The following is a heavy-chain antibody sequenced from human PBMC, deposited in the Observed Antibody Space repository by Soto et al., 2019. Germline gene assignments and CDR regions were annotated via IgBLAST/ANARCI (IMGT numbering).Heavy chain of an antibody. CDR2: IYDTGRT. CDR3: ARQGGYSYGKLDY. D-gene: IGHD5-18*01. V-gene: IGHV4-61*01. Sequence: PSETLSLTCTVSGGSVSSGSYYWSWIRQTPGKGLEWIGYIYDTGRTNYNPSLKSRVSFSVDTSKNQFSLKLSSVTAADTAVYYCARQGGYSYGKLDYWGQGTLVTVSS. J-gene: IGHJ4*02. CDR1: GGSVSSGSYY.